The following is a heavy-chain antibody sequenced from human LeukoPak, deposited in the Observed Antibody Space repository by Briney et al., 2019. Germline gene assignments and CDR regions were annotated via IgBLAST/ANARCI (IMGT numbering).Heavy chain of an antibody. CDR2: TSASVVST. D-gene: IGHD4-17*01. J-gene: IGHJ4*02. CDR1: GFTFSDYA. CDR3: AKFENYGDYPSFDY. V-gene: IGHV3-23*01. Sequence: GGSLRLSCAASGFTFSDYAMSWVRQAPGRGLEWVSSTSASVVSTYYADSVKGRFTISRDNSKNTLYLQMNSLRVEDTAVYYCAKFENYGDYPSFDYWGQGALVTVSS.